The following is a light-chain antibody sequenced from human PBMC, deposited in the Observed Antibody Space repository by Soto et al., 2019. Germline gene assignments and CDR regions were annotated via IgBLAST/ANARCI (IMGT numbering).Light chain of an antibody. Sequence: IALTQSPTPLSPSPXQRATIPRRASQSVSNNYLAWYQQKPGQAPRLLIYGASNRATGIPDRFSGSGSGTDFTLTISRLEPEDFAVYYCQQYGSSGTFGQGSKVDIK. CDR3: QQYGSSGT. J-gene: IGKJ1*01. CDR2: GAS. CDR1: QSVSNNY. V-gene: IGKV3-20*01.